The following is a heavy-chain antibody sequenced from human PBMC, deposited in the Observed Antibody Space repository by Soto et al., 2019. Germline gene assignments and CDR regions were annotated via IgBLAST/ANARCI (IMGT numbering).Heavy chain of an antibody. J-gene: IGHJ6*03. CDR1: GGSISSYY. CDR2: IYYSGST. V-gene: IGHV4-59*01. CDR3: ARVLYYYGSGSYYGSYYMDV. D-gene: IGHD3-10*01. Sequence: TETLSLTCTVSGGSISSYYWSWIRKPPGKGLKWMGYIYYSGSTNYNPSLKSRDTISVDKSKNQISLKMRPETTADTALYYCARVLYYYGSGSYYGSYYMDVWGKGTTVT.